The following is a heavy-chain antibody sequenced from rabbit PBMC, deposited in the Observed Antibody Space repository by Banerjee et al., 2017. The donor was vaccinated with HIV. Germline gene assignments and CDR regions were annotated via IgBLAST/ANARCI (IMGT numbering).Heavy chain of an antibody. CDR2: IYGCSSGST. Sequence: QSLEESGGDLVKPGASLTPTCTASELDLTSSHVMCWVRQAPGKGLEWIACIYGCSSGSTYYATWAKGRFTISKTSSTTVTLQVTSLTAADTATYFCARDGYLYLGAYGGYDLWGPGTLVTVS. CDR1: ELDLTSSHV. CDR3: ARDGYLYLGAYGGYDL. D-gene: IGHD2-1*01. V-gene: IGHV1S40*01. J-gene: IGHJ4*01.